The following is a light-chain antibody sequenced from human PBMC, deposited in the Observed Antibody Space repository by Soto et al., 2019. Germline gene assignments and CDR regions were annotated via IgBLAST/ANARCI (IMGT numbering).Light chain of an antibody. Sequence: QSVLTQPASVSGSPGQSITISCTGSSSAVGSYRLVSWYQCPPGNVPTLIIYERSKRPSGVSNRFSGSEPGNTASLTISGLQAEDEADYFCCSSAPGRTVVFGTGTKVTVL. CDR3: CSSAPGRTVV. CDR2: ERS. J-gene: IGLJ1*01. CDR1: SSAVGSYRL. V-gene: IGLV2-23*01.